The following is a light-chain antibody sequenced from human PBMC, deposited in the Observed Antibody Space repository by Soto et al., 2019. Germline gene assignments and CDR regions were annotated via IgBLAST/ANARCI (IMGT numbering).Light chain of an antibody. CDR1: QSISSY. Sequence: EIEVTQKTSSLSASVGDRVTITFRASQSISSYLNCYQQKPGKAPKLLIYAASTLQSGVPSRFSGSGSGTDFTLTISSLQPEDFATYYCQQLNSYPLPFGGGTKV. CDR2: AAS. CDR3: QQLNSYPLP. V-gene: IGKV1-9*01. J-gene: IGKJ4*01.